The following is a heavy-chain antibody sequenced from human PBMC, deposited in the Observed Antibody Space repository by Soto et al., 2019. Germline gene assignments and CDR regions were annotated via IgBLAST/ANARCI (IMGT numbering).Heavy chain of an antibody. CDR1: GFTFSSYA. Sequence: GGSLRLSCAASGFTFSSYAMTRVPQVPGKGLEWVSGISGSGDSTYYTRSVKGRFTISRDNSKNTLYLQMNSLGADYAAVYYCSKNMGASGYSGSDYWGQGTLVTVSS. CDR2: ISGSGDST. V-gene: IGHV3-23*01. CDR3: SKNMGASGYSGSDY. J-gene: IGHJ4*02. D-gene: IGHD2-15*01.